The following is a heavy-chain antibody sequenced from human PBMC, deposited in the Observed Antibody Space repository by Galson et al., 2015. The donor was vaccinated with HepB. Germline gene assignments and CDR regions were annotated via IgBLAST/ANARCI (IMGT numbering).Heavy chain of an antibody. CDR1: GFTFSSYA. CDR3: VKGSLAPAGYCSSTSCYGDYYYYGMDV. CDR2: ISSNGGST. V-gene: IGHV3-64D*06. J-gene: IGHJ6*02. Sequence: SLRLSCAASGFTFSSYAMHWVRQAPGKGLEYVSAISSNGGSTYYADSVKGRFTISRDNSKNTLYLQMSSLRAEDTAVYYCVKGSLAPAGYCSSTSCYGDYYYYGMDVWGQGTTVTVSS. D-gene: IGHD2-2*01.